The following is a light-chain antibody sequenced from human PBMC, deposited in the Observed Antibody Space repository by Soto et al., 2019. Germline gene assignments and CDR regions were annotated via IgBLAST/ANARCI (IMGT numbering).Light chain of an antibody. J-gene: IGKJ5*01. CDR1: QSISSY. V-gene: IGKV1-39*01. Sequence: DIQVTQSPSSLSASVGDRVTITCRASQSISSYLNWYQQKPGKAPKLLIYAASSSQSGVPSRFSGSGSGTDFPLTISSLQPEDFATYYCQQSYSASITFGQWTRLAIK. CDR2: AAS. CDR3: QQSYSASIT.